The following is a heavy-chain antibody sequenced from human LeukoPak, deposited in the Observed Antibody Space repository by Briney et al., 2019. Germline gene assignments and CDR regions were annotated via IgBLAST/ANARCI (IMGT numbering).Heavy chain of an antibody. CDR2: IYYSGST. Sequence: SETLSLTYTVSGGSISSYYWSWIRQPPGKGLEWIGYIYYSGSTNYNPSLKSRVTISVDTSKNQFSLKLSSVTAADTAVYYCARHVNYGGAVDYWGQGTLVTVSS. V-gene: IGHV4-59*08. CDR1: GGSISSYY. J-gene: IGHJ4*02. CDR3: ARHVNYGGAVDY. D-gene: IGHD2-21*01.